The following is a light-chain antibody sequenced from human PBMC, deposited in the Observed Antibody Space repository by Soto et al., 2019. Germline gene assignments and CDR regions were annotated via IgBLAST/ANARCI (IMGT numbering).Light chain of an antibody. V-gene: IGKV1D-12*01. CDR2: EAS. Sequence: DLQMTQSPSSVSASVGDRVTITCRASQPISNWLAWFQQKPGKAPKLLIYEASSLQSGVPSRFSGSGFGTDFTLTISSLQPEDFATYYCQQADSFPLTFGGGTKVDIK. CDR3: QQADSFPLT. J-gene: IGKJ4*01. CDR1: QPISNW.